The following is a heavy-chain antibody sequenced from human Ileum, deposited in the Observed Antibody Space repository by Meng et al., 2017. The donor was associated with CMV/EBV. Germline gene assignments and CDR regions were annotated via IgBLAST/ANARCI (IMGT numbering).Heavy chain of an antibody. D-gene: IGHD2-8*01. J-gene: IGHJ4*02. V-gene: IGHV2-5*02. CDR2: VFWVDDR. CDR3: ARRPRNEQYYWDNECYFDY. Sequence: GVGVAWIRRPPGNAVEWLACVFWVDDRRYSPSLKNWLSITGDTSNNQVILTLTDVDTLDTATYSCARRPRNEQYYWDNECYFDYWGQGTLVTLSS. CDR1: GVG.